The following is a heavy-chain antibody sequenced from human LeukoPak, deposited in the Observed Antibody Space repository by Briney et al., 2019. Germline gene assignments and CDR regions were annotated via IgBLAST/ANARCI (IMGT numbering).Heavy chain of an antibody. Sequence: PGGSLRLSCAASGFTFSSYEMNWVRQAPGKGLEGVSYTSSRWSTIYYADSVKGRFTISRDNAKHSLYLQMNSLRAEDTAVYYCARDCSGGSCYPIYYYYGMDVWGKGTTVTVSS. CDR3: ARDCSGGSCYPIYYYYGMDV. CDR1: GFTFSSYE. J-gene: IGHJ6*04. D-gene: IGHD2-15*01. V-gene: IGHV3-48*03. CDR2: TSSRWSTI.